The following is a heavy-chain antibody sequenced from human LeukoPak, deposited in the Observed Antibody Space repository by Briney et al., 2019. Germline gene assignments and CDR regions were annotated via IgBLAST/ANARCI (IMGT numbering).Heavy chain of an antibody. CDR1: GGTFSSYA. J-gene: IGHJ4*02. V-gene: IGHV1-69*05. D-gene: IGHD5-12*01. Sequence: ASVKVSCKASGGTFSSYAISWVRQAPGQGLEWMGGIIPIFGTANYAQKFQGRVTITTDESTSTAYMELSSLRSEDTAVYYCARGRRSGYDMYYRGQGTLVTVSS. CDR3: ARGRRSGYDMYY. CDR2: IIPIFGTA.